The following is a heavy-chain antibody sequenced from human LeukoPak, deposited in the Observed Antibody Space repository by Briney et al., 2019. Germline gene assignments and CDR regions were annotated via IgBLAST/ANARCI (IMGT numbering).Heavy chain of an antibody. CDR1: GYSISSGYY. Sequence: SETLSLTCAVSGYSISSGYYWSWIRQPPGKGLEWTGYIYHSGSTNYNPSLKSRVTISADTSKDQFSLKLASVTAADTAVYYCATGYSSTWYYFDYWGQGTLVTVSS. V-gene: IGHV4-61*01. CDR2: IYHSGST. J-gene: IGHJ4*02. CDR3: ATGYSSTWYYFDY. D-gene: IGHD6-13*01.